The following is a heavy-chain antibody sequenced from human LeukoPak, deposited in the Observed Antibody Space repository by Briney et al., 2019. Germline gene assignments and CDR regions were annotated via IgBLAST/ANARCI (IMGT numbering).Heavy chain of an antibody. D-gene: IGHD3-10*01. CDR3: ARHYDSGSYPLDF. Sequence: SETLSLTCTVSGGSIRGYFWSWIRKPPGKGLGWIGHIYSSGSTTYTPSLQGRVTISLDTSKNQFSLKLSSVTAADTAVYYCARHYDSGSYPLDFWGQGTLVTVSS. J-gene: IGHJ4*02. CDR1: GGSIRGYF. V-gene: IGHV4-59*08. CDR2: IYSSGST.